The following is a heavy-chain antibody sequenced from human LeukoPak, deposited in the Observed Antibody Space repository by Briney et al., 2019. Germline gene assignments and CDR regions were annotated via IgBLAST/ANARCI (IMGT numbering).Heavy chain of an antibody. CDR3: AKDRYYDLPNWFDP. CDR1: GFTFSSYG. V-gene: IGHV3-30*18. J-gene: IGHJ5*02. CDR2: ISYDGSNK. Sequence: GGSLRLSCAASGFTFSSYGMHWVRQAPGKGLEWVAVISYDGSNKYYADSVKGRFTISRDNSKNTLYLQMNSLRAEDTAVYYCAKDRYYDLPNWFDPWGQGTLVTVSS. D-gene: IGHD3-3*01.